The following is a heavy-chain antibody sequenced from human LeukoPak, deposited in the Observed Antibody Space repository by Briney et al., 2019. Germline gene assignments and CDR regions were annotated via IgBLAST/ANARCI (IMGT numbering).Heavy chain of an antibody. V-gene: IGHV3-23*01. CDR2: ISGSGGST. D-gene: IGHD6-13*01. CDR3: ANGGSSSSWYLY. CDR1: GFTFSSYG. Sequence: GRTLRLSCAASGFTFSSYGMSWVRQAPGKGLEWVSAISGSGGSTYYADSVKGRFTISRDNSKNTLYLQMNSLRAEDTAVYYCANGGSSSSWYLYWGQGTLVTVSS. J-gene: IGHJ4*02.